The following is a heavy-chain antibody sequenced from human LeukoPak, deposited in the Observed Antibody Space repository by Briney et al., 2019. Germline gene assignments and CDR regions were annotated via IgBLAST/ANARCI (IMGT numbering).Heavy chain of an antibody. Sequence: SETLSVTCTVSGASINNYYFTWVRQPAGKGLEWIGRIHSGGTANYNPSFMSRLTLSVDTSKNEISLRLTSVTAADTALYYCARDNPSGYKSGYHHYFYYMDMWGKGTTVTVSS. D-gene: IGHD6-25*01. J-gene: IGHJ6*03. CDR2: IHSGGTA. V-gene: IGHV4-4*07. CDR1: GASINNYY. CDR3: ARDNPSGYKSGYHHYFYYMDM.